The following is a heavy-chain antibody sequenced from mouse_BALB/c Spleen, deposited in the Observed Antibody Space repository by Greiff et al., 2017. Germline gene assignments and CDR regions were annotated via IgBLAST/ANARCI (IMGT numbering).Heavy chain of an antibody. CDR3: ALITTVESPYFDY. J-gene: IGHJ2*01. CDR1: GFNIKDTY. Sequence: EVQRVESGAELVKPGASVKLSCTASGFNIKDTYMHWVKQRPEQGLEWIGRIDPANGNTKYDPKFQGKATITADTSSNTAYLQLSSLTSEDTAVYYCALITTVESPYFDYWGQGTTLTVSS. D-gene: IGHD1-1*01. V-gene: IGHV14-3*02. CDR2: IDPANGNT.